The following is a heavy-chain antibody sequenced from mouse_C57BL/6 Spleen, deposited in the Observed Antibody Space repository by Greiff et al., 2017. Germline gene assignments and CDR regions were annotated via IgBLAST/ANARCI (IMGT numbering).Heavy chain of an antibody. Sequence: VQLQQPGAELVRPGSSVKLSCKASGYTFTSYWMHWVKQRPIQGLEWIGNIDPSDSETHYNQKFKDKATLTVDTSSSTAYMQLSSLTSEDSAVYSCARGGSETWGAYWGQGTLVTVSA. V-gene: IGHV1-52*01. CDR2: IDPSDSET. CDR3: ARGGSETWGAY. CDR1: GYTFTSYW. J-gene: IGHJ3*01.